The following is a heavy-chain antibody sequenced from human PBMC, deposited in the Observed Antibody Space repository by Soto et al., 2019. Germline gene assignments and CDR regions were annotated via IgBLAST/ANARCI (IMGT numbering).Heavy chain of an antibody. J-gene: IGHJ4*02. CDR1: GGSISSGGYY. D-gene: IGHD6-19*01. V-gene: IGHV4-31*03. CDR3: ARSSSGWFPDY. CDR2: IYYSGST. Sequence: QVQLQESGPGLVKPSQTLSLTCTVSGGSISSGGYYWSWIRQHPGKGLEWIGYIYYSGSTYYNPSLKSRVTISVDTSKNQFSLKLSYVTAADTAGYYCARSSSGWFPDYWGQGTLVTVSS.